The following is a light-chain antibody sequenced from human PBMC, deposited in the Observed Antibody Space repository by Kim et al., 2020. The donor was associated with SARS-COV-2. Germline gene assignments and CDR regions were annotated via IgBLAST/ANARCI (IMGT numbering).Light chain of an antibody. CDR1: QDISIY. CDR3: QQYHTYPIT. CDR2: AAS. Sequence: IQMTQSPSSLSASVGDRVTITCRASQDISIYLAWFQQKPGEAPKSLIYAASRLQSGVPSNFSGSGSGTDFTLTISSLQPEDFAAYYCQQYHTYPITFGQGTRLEIK. V-gene: IGKV1-16*02. J-gene: IGKJ5*01.